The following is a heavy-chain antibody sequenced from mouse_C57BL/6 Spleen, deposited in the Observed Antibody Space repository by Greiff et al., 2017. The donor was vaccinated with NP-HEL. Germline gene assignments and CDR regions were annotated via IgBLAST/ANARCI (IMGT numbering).Heavy chain of an antibody. D-gene: IGHD1-1*01. J-gene: IGHJ3*01. V-gene: IGHV1-82*01. Sequence: LVESGPELVKPGASVKISCKASGYAFSSSWMNWVKQRPGKGLEWIGRIYPGDGDTNYNGKFKGKATLTADKSSSTAYMQLSSLTSEDSAVYFCARSHYYGSSYEWAYWGQGTLVTVSA. CDR3: ARSHYYGSSYEWAY. CDR2: IYPGDGDT. CDR1: GYAFSSSW.